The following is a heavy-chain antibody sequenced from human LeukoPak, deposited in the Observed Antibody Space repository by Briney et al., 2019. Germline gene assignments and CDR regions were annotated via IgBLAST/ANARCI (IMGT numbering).Heavy chain of an antibody. J-gene: IGHJ4*02. CDR1: GYTFTSYG. CDR3: ARATAMENFDY. V-gene: IGHV1-18*01. Sequence: ASVKVSCKASGYTFTSYGISWVRQAPGQGLEWMGWISAYNGNTNYAQKLQGRVTMTTDTSTSTAYMELSSLRSEDTAVYYCARATAMENFDYWGQGTLVTVSS. D-gene: IGHD5-18*01. CDR2: ISAYNGNT.